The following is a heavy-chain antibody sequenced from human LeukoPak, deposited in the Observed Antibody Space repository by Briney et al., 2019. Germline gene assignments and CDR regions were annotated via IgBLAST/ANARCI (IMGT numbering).Heavy chain of an antibody. D-gene: IGHD3-22*01. CDR1: GYTFTGYY. J-gene: IGHJ5*02. Sequence: ASVKVSCKASGYTFTGYYMPWVRQAPGQGLEWMGIINPLGGSTNYAQKFQGRVTMTRDTSTSTAYMELSSLRSEDTAGYYCARDPDDYGSSGVFDPWGEGTLVTV. CDR3: ARDPDDYGSSGVFDP. V-gene: IGHV1-46*01. CDR2: INPLGGST.